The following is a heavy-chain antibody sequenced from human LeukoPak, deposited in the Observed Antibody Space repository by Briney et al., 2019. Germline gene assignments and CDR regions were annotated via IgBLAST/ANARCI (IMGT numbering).Heavy chain of an antibody. CDR1: GFTFSSYA. V-gene: IGHV3-23*01. CDR2: ITGSGGST. J-gene: IGHJ4*02. Sequence: PGGSLTLSCAASGFTFSSYAMSWVRLAPGKGLEWVSRITGSGGSTFYTASVKGRFTISRDNSKNTLYLQKNSLRAEDTAVYYCAKATAYYDSLFDYWGQGNLVTVSS. CDR3: AKATAYYDSLFDY. D-gene: IGHD3-3*01.